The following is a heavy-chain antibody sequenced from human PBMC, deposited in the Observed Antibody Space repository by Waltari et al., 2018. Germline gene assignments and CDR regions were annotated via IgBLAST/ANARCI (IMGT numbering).Heavy chain of an antibody. CDR3: ARAIVGAAESFDI. Sequence: QVKLVQSGAEVKKPGASVKVSCKAAGYTVTGYHLHWVRQAPGQGPEWMGWINPHSDDTNYAQKFQGRVTMTRDTSISTAYMELSRLGSDDTAVYYCARAIVGAAESFDIWGQGTVVTVSP. J-gene: IGHJ3*02. D-gene: IGHD1-26*01. V-gene: IGHV1-2*02. CDR2: INPHSDDT. CDR1: GYTVTGYH.